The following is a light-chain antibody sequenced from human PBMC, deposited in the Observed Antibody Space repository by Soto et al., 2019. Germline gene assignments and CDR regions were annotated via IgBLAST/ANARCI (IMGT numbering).Light chain of an antibody. CDR2: AGS. CDR3: QQYLSFPIT. Sequence: EIVLTQSPATLSSSPGERATLSCRASQTVNSRLAWYQHKPGQAPRLLIYAGSSRATGIPERFTGSGSGTDFTLSISRVKPDDSAVYYCQQYLSFPITFGQGTRLEI. J-gene: IGKJ5*01. CDR1: QTVNSR. V-gene: IGKV3-20*01.